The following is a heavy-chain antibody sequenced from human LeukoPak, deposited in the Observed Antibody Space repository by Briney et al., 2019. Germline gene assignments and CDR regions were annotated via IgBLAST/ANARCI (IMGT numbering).Heavy chain of an antibody. Sequence: GGSLRLSCAASGFIFSQYSMNWVRQAPGKGLEWVSHIRSSSETFYADSVKGRFTISRDNARNSLYLQMDSLRDEDTAVYYCARGVIWFGESPKNWLGPDPWGQGTLVTVSS. CDR2: IRSSSET. CDR3: ARGVIWFGESPKNWLGPDP. V-gene: IGHV3-48*02. CDR1: GFIFSQYS. J-gene: IGHJ5*02. D-gene: IGHD3-10*01.